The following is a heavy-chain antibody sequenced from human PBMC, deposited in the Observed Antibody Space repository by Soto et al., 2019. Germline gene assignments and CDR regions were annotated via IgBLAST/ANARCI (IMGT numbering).Heavy chain of an antibody. CDR1: GFTFSTYW. CDR2: INQDGSEK. V-gene: IGHV3-7*01. Sequence: VQLVESGGGLVQPGGSLRLSCAASGFTFSTYWMSWVRQAPGKGLEWVANINQDGSEKYYVDSVKGRFTISRDNAKNSLYLQVNSLGVEDTAVYYCARGGLLWFGESYFDYWGQGTLVTVSS. CDR3: ARGGLLWFGESYFDY. J-gene: IGHJ4*02. D-gene: IGHD3-10*01.